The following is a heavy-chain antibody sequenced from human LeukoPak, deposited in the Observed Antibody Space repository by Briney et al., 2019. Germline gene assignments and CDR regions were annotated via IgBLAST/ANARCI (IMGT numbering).Heavy chain of an antibody. CDR3: ARAMHEGGATYYFDY. V-gene: IGHV4-34*01. D-gene: IGHD1-26*01. Sequence: SETLSLTCAVYGGSFSGYYWSWIRQPPGKGLEWIGEINHSGSTNYNPSLKSRVTISVDTSKNQFSLKLSSVTAADTAVYYCARAMHEGGATYYFDYWGQGTLVTVSS. CDR2: INHSGST. J-gene: IGHJ4*02. CDR1: GGSFSGYY.